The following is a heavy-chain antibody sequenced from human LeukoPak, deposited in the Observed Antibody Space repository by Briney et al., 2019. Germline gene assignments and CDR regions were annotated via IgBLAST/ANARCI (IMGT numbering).Heavy chain of an antibody. Sequence: PGGSLRLSCAASGFTFSSYGMHWVRQAPGKGLEWVAFIRYDGSNKYYADSVKGRFTISRDNSKNTLYLQMNSLRAEDTAVYYCAKFGGPNWGRGIGAFDIWGQGTMVTVSS. V-gene: IGHV3-30*02. CDR1: GFTFSSYG. J-gene: IGHJ3*02. CDR3: AKFGGPNWGRGIGAFDI. CDR2: IRYDGSNK. D-gene: IGHD3-10*01.